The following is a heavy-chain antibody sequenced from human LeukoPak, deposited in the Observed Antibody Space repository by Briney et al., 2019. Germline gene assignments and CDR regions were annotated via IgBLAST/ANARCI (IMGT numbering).Heavy chain of an antibody. J-gene: IGHJ4*02. D-gene: IGHD3-22*01. V-gene: IGHV3-23*01. CDR1: GFTFSSYA. CDR2: ISGSGGST. CDR3: AKYTGADSSGYSLDYFDY. Sequence: PGGSLRLSCAASGFTFSSYAMSWVRQAPGKGLEWVSAISGSGGSTYYADSVKGRFTISRDNSKNTLYLQMNSLRAEDTAVYYCAKYTGADSSGYSLDYFDYWGQGTLVTVSS.